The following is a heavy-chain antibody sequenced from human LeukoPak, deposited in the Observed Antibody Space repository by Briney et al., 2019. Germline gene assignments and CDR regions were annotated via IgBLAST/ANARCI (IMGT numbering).Heavy chain of an antibody. V-gene: IGHV3-30*02. J-gene: IGHJ4*02. Sequence: QPGGSLRLSCATSGFTFSIYGIHWVRQAPGKGLEWVAFVRNDGFNTYYAGSVKGRFTISRDNSKNTVFLQMNNLRVEDTAVYYCAKDAGRTYSQAIDYWGQGTLVTVSS. CDR1: GFTFSIYG. CDR3: AKDAGRTYSQAIDY. D-gene: IGHD2-21*01. CDR2: VRNDGFNT.